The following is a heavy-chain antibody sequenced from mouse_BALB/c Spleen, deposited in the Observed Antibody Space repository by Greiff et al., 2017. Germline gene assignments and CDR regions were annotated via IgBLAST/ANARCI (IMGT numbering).Heavy chain of an antibody. D-gene: IGHD1-1*01. CDR2: ISYSGST. CDR1: GYSITSDYA. J-gene: IGHJ4*01. V-gene: IGHV3-2*02. Sequence: VQLQQSGPGLVKPSQSLSLTCTVTGYSITSDYAWNWIRQFPGNKLEWMGYISYSGSTSYNPSLKSRISITRDTSKNQFFLQLNSVTTEDTATYYCASPLYSMDYWGQGTSVTVSS. CDR3: ASPLYSMDY.